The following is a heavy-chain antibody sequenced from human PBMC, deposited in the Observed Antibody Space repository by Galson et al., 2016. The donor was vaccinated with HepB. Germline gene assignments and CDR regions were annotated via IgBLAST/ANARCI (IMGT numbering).Heavy chain of an antibody. J-gene: IGHJ5*01. V-gene: IGHV1-2*02. Sequence: SVKVSCKASGYTLTGYYIYWVRQAPGQGLEWMGWINPSSGGAYYAQKFQGRVTLTRDTSVSTAYMELRRLTSEDTAMYFCARGRSANWFDSWGQGALVTVSS. CDR1: GYTLTGYY. CDR2: INPSSGGA. CDR3: ARGRSANWFDS. D-gene: IGHD5-24*01.